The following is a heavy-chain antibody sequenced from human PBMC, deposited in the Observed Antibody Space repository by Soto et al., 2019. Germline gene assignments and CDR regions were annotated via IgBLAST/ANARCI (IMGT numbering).Heavy chain of an antibody. D-gene: IGHD5-18*01. CDR3: ASSLLVGYGLEGESD. V-gene: IGHV1-18*01. J-gene: IGHJ4*02. CDR1: GYTFTSYG. Sequence: QVQLVQSGAEVKKPGASVKVSCKASGYTFTSYGISWVRQAPGQGLEWMGWISAYNGNTNYAQKLQGRVTXTPXXSXGTAYMELRSLRSDDTAVYYCASSLLVGYGLEGESDWGQGTLVTVSS. CDR2: ISAYNGNT.